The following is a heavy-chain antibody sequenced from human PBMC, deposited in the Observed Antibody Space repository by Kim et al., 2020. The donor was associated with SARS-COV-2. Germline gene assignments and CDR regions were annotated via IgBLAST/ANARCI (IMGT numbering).Heavy chain of an antibody. CDR1: GGSISSSSYY. J-gene: IGHJ4*02. Sequence: SETLSLTCTVSGGSISSSSYYWGWIRQPPGKGLEWIGSIYYSGSTYYNPSLKSRVTISVDTSKNQFSLKLSSVTAADTAVYYCASSYYDILTGYYLYFDYWGQGTLVTVSS. CDR2: IYYSGST. D-gene: IGHD3-9*01. V-gene: IGHV4-39*01. CDR3: ASSYYDILTGYYLYFDY.